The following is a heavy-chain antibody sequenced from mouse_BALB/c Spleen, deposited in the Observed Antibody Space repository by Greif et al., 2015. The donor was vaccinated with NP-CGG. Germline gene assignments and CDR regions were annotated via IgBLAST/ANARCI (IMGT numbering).Heavy chain of an antibody. Sequence: VQLQQSGPGLVQPSQSLSITCTVSGFSLTSYDVRWVRQSPGKGLEWLGVIWSGGSTDYNAAFISRLSISKDNSKSXVFFKMNSLQANDTAIYYCASYYRYSFAYWGQGTLVTVSA. CDR2: IWSGGST. V-gene: IGHV2-2*02. J-gene: IGHJ3*01. D-gene: IGHD2-14*01. CDR3: ASYYRYSFAY. CDR1: GFSLTSYD.